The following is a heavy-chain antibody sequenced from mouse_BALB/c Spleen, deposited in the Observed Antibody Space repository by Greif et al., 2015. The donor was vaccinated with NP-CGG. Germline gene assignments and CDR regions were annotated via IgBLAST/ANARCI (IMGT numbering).Heavy chain of an antibody. CDR1: GFTFTDYY. J-gene: IGHJ2*01. Sequence: EVQRVESGGGLVQPGGSLRLSCATSGFTFTDYYMSWVRQPPGKALEWLGFIRNKANGYTTEYSASVKGRFTISRDNSQSILYLQMNTLRAEDSATYYCARDIGYDDYFDYWGQGTTLTVSS. D-gene: IGHD2-14*01. CDR2: IRNKANGYTT. CDR3: ARDIGYDDYFDY. V-gene: IGHV7-3*02.